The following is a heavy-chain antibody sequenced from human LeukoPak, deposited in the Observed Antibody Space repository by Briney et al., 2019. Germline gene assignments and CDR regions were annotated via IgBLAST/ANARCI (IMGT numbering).Heavy chain of an antibody. Sequence: SQNLSLTCVISGDSVSNNIAAWNWIRQSPSRGLEWLGRTYYRSKWYNDYAVSVESRITINPDTSKNQFSLQLNSVTPEDTAVYYCARDETAGAGAVGMAVWGKGTTVTVSS. CDR1: GDSVSNNIAA. CDR2: TYYRSKWYN. V-gene: IGHV6-1*01. J-gene: IGHJ6*04. CDR3: ARDETAGAGAVGMAV. D-gene: IGHD6-13*01.